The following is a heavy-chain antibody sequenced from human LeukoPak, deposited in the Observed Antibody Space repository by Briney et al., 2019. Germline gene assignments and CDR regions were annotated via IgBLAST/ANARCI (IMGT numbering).Heavy chain of an antibody. Sequence: ETLSLTCAVYGGSFSGYYWSWVRQAPGKGLEWVANIKQDGSEKYYVDSVKGRFTISRDNAKKSLYLQMNSLRAEDTAVYYCARDAEVGTLFGVLSRYNWFDPWGQGALVTVSS. CDR3: ARDAEVGTLFGVLSRYNWFDP. J-gene: IGHJ5*02. CDR2: IKQDGSEK. D-gene: IGHD3-3*01. CDR1: GGSFSGYY. V-gene: IGHV3-7*01.